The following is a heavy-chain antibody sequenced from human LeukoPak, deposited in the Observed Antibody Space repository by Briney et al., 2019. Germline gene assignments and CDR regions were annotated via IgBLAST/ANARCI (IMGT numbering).Heavy chain of an antibody. Sequence: PGRSLRLSCAASGFTFDDYAMHWVRQAPGKGLEWVSGISWNSGSIGYADSVKGRFTISRDNAKNSLYLQMNSLRAEDTALYYCAKSPGSAVLFPEYFQHWGQGTLVTVSS. CDR1: GFTFDDYA. V-gene: IGHV3-9*01. J-gene: IGHJ1*01. CDR2: ISWNSGSI. D-gene: IGHD2-21*01. CDR3: AKSPGSAVLFPEYFQH.